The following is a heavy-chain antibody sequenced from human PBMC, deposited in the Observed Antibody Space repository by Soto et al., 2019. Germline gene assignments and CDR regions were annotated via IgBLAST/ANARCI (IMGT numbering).Heavy chain of an antibody. CDR2: ISISGNYT. V-gene: IGHV3-11*05. D-gene: IGHD2-2*01. Sequence: QVQLAESGGDLVKPGGSLRLSCVVSGFTLSDYYMTWIRQAPGKGLEWVSYISISGNYTNYADSVKGRFTISRDSTNNSPYLQMNSLRAEDTAVYYCARLHQDHYYTMDVWGQGTTVTVSS. CDR1: GFTLSDYY. J-gene: IGHJ6*02. CDR3: ARLHQDHYYTMDV.